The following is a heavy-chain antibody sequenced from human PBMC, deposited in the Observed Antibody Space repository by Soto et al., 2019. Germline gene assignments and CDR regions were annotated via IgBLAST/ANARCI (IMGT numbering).Heavy chain of an antibody. J-gene: IGHJ3*02. Sequence: GGSLRLSCAASGFTFSSYAMSWVRQAPGKGLEWVSAISGSGDSTYYADSVKGRFTISRDNSKNTLYLQMNSLRAEDTAVYYCAKSLTYYYDSSGYYFRLAAFDIWGQGTMVTVSS. CDR2: ISGSGDST. CDR1: GFTFSSYA. V-gene: IGHV3-23*01. D-gene: IGHD3-22*01. CDR3: AKSLTYYYDSSGYYFRLAAFDI.